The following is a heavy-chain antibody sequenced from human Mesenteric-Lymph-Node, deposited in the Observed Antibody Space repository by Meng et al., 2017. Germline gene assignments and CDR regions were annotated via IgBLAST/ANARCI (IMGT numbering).Heavy chain of an antibody. CDR1: TGSITSYY. D-gene: IGHD5-24*01. J-gene: IGHJ4*02. CDR3: ARDGGDGHNLLTFDY. Sequence: SETLSLTCVVDTGSITSYYWTWIRQPPGKGLEWIGEIHHSGSTNYNPSLKSRVSTSVDTSKNQFSLKLSSVTAADTAVYYCARDGGDGHNLLTFDYWGQGTLVTVSS. V-gene: IGHV4-34*01. CDR2: IHHSGST.